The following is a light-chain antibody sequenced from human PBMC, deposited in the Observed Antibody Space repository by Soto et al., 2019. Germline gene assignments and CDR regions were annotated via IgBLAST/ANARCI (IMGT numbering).Light chain of an antibody. V-gene: IGKV2-30*01. Sequence: DVVMTQSPLSLPVTLGQPASISCRSSQSLVYTDGNTYLNWFQQRPGQSPRRLIYNVSNRDSGVPDRFSGSGSGTDFTLKITRVEAEDVGVYYCMQGGHWPLTFGGGTKVEIK. CDR2: NVS. CDR3: MQGGHWPLT. J-gene: IGKJ4*01. CDR1: QSLVYTDGNTY.